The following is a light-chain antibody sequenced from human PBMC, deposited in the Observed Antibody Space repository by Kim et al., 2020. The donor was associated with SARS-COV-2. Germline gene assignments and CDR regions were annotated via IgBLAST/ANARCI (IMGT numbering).Light chain of an antibody. V-gene: IGKV2-28*01. CDR1: QSLLHSNGYSY. CDR3: MQALQTPLT. Sequence: PASISGRSSQSLLHSNGYSYLDWYLQKPGQSPQLLIYLGSNRASGVPDRFSGSGSGTDFTLKISRVEAEDVGVYYCMQALQTPLTFGGGTKVDIK. CDR2: LGS. J-gene: IGKJ4*01.